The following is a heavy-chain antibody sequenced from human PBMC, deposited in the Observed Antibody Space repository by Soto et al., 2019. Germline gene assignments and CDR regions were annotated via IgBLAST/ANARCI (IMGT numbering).Heavy chain of an antibody. V-gene: IGHV3-33*01. J-gene: IGHJ3*02. CDR3: AREDIVVVVAATGAFDI. Sequence: GGSLRLSCAASGFTFSSYGMHWVRQAPGKGLEWVAVIWYDGSNKYYADSVKGRFTISRDNSKNTLYLQMNSLRAEDTAVYYCAREDIVVVVAATGAFDIWGQGTMVTVSS. CDR1: GFTFSSYG. CDR2: IWYDGSNK. D-gene: IGHD2-15*01.